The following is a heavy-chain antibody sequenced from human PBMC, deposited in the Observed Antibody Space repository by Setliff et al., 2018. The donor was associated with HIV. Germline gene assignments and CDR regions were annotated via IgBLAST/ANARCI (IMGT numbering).Heavy chain of an antibody. J-gene: IGHJ3*02. CDR1: GGTFSNYA. CDR2: IIPIFRTT. CDR3: AWNHPDHFRSDPDTFEI. Sequence: SVKVSCKASGGTFSNYATSWVRQAPGQGLEWMARIIPIFRTTNYAQKFQGRVTITADKSTTTAYMDLSSLRYEDTAVYYCAWNHPDHFRSDPDTFEIWGQGTKVTVSS. D-gene: IGHD1-1*01. V-gene: IGHV1-69*06.